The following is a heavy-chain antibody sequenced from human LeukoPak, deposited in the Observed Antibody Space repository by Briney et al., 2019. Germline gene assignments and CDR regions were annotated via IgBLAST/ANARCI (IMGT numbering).Heavy chain of an antibody. Sequence: GGSLRLSCESSGLSFSNFWMYWVRQAPGKGLEWVSRINPDGRTKDYGGSVRGRFSISRDNARNTVFLQMNSLRAEDTAVYYCAREIAVVPPGMGIYYCYFMDVWGKGTTVTVSS. J-gene: IGHJ6*03. CDR3: AREIAVVPPGMGIYYCYFMDV. D-gene: IGHD2-15*01. CDR1: GLSFSNFW. V-gene: IGHV3-74*01. CDR2: INPDGRTK.